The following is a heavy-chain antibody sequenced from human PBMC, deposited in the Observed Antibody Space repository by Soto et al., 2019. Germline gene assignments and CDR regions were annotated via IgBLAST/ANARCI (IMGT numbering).Heavy chain of an antibody. Sequence: LETLSLTCAVYGGSFSGYYWSWIRQPPGKGLEWIGEINHSGSTNYNPSLKSRVTISVDTSKNQFSLKLSSVTAADTAVYYCAREGSTSRGSVFWGQGTLVTVSS. CDR3: AREGSTSRGSVF. V-gene: IGHV4-34*01. CDR1: GGSFSGYY. D-gene: IGHD2-2*01. CDR2: INHSGST. J-gene: IGHJ4*02.